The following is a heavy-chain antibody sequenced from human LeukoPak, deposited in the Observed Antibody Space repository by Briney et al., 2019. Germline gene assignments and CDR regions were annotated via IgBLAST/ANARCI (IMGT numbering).Heavy chain of an antibody. D-gene: IGHD6-19*01. CDR1: GFTFSSYE. Sequence: PGGSLRLSCAASGFTFSSYEMNWVRQAPGKGLEWVSYISSSGSTIYYADSVKGRFTISRDNAKNSLYLQMHSLRAEDTAVYYCASSSGWSHDAFDIWGQGTIVTVSS. J-gene: IGHJ3*02. V-gene: IGHV3-48*03. CDR3: ASSSGWSHDAFDI. CDR2: ISSSGSTI.